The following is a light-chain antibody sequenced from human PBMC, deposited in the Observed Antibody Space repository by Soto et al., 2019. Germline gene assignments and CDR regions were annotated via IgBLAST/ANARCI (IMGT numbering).Light chain of an antibody. V-gene: IGKV3-20*01. J-gene: IGKJ1*01. CDR1: QSVSSSY. CDR2: GAS. CDR3: QQYGSSPTWP. Sequence: EIVLTQSPGTLSLSPGERATLSCRASQSVSSSYLAWYQQKPGQAPRLLIYGASSRATGIPDRFSGSGSGTDFTLTINILEPEDFAVYYCQQYGSSPTWPFGQGTKVEIK.